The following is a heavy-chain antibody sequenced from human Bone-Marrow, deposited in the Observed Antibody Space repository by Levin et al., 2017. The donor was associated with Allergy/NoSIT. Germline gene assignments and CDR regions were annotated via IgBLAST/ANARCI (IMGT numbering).Heavy chain of an antibody. D-gene: IGHD3-3*01. CDR3: AKLCGITIFGVISQDRGSDY. CDR1: GFTFSSYG. CDR2: ISYDGSNK. J-gene: IGHJ4*02. Sequence: GGSLRLSCAASGFTFSSYGMHWVRQAPGKGLEWVAVISYDGSNKYYADSVKGRFTISRDNSKNTLYLQMNSLRAEDTAVYYCAKLCGITIFGVISQDRGSDYWGQGTLVTVSS. V-gene: IGHV3-30*18.